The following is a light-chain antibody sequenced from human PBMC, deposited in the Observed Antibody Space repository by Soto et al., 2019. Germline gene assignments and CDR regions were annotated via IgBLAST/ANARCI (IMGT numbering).Light chain of an antibody. J-gene: IGKJ1*01. Sequence: DIQMTQSPSSLSASVGDRLTITCRASQSIRSYLNWYQQKPGKAPKLPIYAASSLQSGVPSRLSGSGSGTDFTLTISSLQPEDSATYYCQQSYSTWTFGQGTKVDIK. V-gene: IGKV1-39*01. CDR3: QQSYSTWT. CDR2: AAS. CDR1: QSIRSY.